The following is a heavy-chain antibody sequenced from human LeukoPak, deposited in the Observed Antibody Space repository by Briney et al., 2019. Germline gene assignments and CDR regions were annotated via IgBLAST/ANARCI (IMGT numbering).Heavy chain of an antibody. CDR3: ARLIEDDYIWGKYRYIDF. V-gene: IGHV3-11*06. J-gene: IGHJ4*02. D-gene: IGHD3-16*02. CDR1: GFTFSGHY. Sequence: ESGGSLRLSCAASGFTFSGHYMIWIRQAPGKGLEWVSYISSSSTGSYTRYADSVKGRFTIFRDNAKNSLYMQMNSLRAEDTAVLYCARLIEDDYIWGKYRYIDFWGQGTLVTVSS. CDR2: ISSSSTGS.